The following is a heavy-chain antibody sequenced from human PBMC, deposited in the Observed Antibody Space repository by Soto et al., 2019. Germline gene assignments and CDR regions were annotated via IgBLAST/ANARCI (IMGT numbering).Heavy chain of an antibody. CDR3: ARALSPISYYYGMDV. Sequence: GGSLRLSCAASGFTFSTYWMHWVRQAPGKGLVWVSRLNSDGSNTTYADSVKGRFTISRDNAKNTLYLQMNSLRAEDTAVYYCARALSPISYYYGMDVWGQGTTVTVSS. D-gene: IGHD3-3*02. CDR2: LNSDGSNT. CDR1: GFTFSTYW. V-gene: IGHV3-74*01. J-gene: IGHJ6*02.